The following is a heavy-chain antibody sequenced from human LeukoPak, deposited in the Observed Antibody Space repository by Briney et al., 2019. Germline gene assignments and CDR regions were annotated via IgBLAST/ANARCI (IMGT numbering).Heavy chain of an antibody. D-gene: IGHD3-10*01. CDR3: ARVGTYYRSLDS. Sequence: PSQTLSLTCAVSGGSISSGGYSWSWIRQPPGKGLEWIGYIYHSGSTYYNPSLKSRVTISLDTSKNQFSLKLSSVTAADTAVYYCARVGTYYRSLDSWGQGTLVTVSS. V-gene: IGHV4-30-2*01. CDR2: IYHSGST. J-gene: IGHJ4*02. CDR1: GGSISSGGYS.